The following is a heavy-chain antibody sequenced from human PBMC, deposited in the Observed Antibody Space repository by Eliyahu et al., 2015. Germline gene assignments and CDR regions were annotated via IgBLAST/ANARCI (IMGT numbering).Heavy chain of an antibody. V-gene: IGHV4-4*02. CDR2: VSHAGNT. D-gene: IGHD5-18*01. CDR3: ARHLAYSQEY. CDR1: GASISSDSW. Sequence: QVQLQESGPGLVKPSGTLPLTCAVSGASISSDSWWSWLRQPPGKGLEWIGEVSHAGNTNYNPSLKSRVTISLDKSKNQFSLELTSVTAADTAVYYCARHLAYSQEYWGQGILVTVSS. J-gene: IGHJ4*02.